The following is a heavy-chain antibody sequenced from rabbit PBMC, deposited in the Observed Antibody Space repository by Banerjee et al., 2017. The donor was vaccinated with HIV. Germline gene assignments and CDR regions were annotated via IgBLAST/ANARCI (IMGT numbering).Heavy chain of an antibody. D-gene: IGHD4-1*01. V-gene: IGHV1S45*01. Sequence: QQQLEESGGGLVKPEGSLTLTCTASGFSFSSNYYINWVRQAPGKGLEWIACIYGGSSGSTYYANWAKGRFTISKTSSTTVTLQMTSLTAADTATYFCARDLAGVIGWNFNLWGPGTLVTVS. CDR3: ARDLAGVIGWNFNL. CDR2: IYGGSSGST. CDR1: GFSFSSNYY. J-gene: IGHJ4*01.